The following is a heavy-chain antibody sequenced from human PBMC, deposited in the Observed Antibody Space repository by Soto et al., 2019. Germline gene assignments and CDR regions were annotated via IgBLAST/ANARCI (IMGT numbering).Heavy chain of an antibody. CDR1: GFSFSTYA. D-gene: IGHD5-12*01. J-gene: IGHJ4*02. CDR3: LKEGGIGGYSPNSSDY. CDR2: SRGSGGGT. Sequence: PGGSLRLSCAGSGFSFSTYALSWVRQAPGKGLEWVSDSRGSGGGTYYADSVKGRFTISRDNSKNTLYLQMNSLRVEDTALYYCLKEGGIGGYSPNSSDYWGQGTPVTVSS. V-gene: IGHV3-23*01.